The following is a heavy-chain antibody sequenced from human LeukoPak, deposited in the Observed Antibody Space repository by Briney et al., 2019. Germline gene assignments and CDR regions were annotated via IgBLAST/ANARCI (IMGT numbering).Heavy chain of an antibody. CDR1: GASIDSHSW. CDR2: IYHSGGA. J-gene: IGHJ4*02. CDR3: AYNRNFALDN. V-gene: IGHV4-4*02. Sequence: PSGTLSLTCAVSGASIDSHSWWSWVRQPPGKGLEWIGEIYHSGGANYKPSLKSRVTMSVDTSKNHFSLKLTSVTAADTAVYYCAYNRNFALDNWGQGTLVTVSS. D-gene: IGHD1-14*01.